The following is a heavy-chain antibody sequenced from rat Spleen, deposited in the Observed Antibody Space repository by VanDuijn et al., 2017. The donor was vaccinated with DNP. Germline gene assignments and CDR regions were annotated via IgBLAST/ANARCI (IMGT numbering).Heavy chain of an antibody. CDR2: IIYDGSST. CDR3: ATSSYFVYDYGFAY. CDR1: GFTFSDYY. D-gene: IGHD1-7*01. V-gene: IGHV5S10*01. J-gene: IGHJ3*01. Sequence: EVQLVESGGGLVRPGRSLKLSCAASGFTFSDYYMAWVRQSPKKGLEWVATIIYDGSSTYYRDSVRGRFTISRDYARGTLYLQMDSLRSEDTATYYFATSSYFVYDYGFAYWGEGTLVTVSS.